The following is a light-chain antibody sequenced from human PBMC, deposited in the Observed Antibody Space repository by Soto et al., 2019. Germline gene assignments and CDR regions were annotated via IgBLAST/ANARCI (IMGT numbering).Light chain of an antibody. CDR1: QGISTY. V-gene: IGKV1-16*01. Sequence: DIQMTQSPSSLSASVGDRVTITCRASQGISTYLGWYQQKPGKVPKSLIYSASSLQSGVPSRFSASGSGTEFTLTISSLQPDDFATYYCQHYNSYSWTFGQGTKVDIK. J-gene: IGKJ1*01. CDR2: SAS. CDR3: QHYNSYSWT.